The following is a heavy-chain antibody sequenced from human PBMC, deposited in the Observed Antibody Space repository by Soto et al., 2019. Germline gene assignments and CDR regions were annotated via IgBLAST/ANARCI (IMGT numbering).Heavy chain of an antibody. CDR2: INAGNGNT. CDR1: GYTFTSYA. J-gene: IGHJ6*02. Sequence: ASVKVSCKASGYTFTSYAMHWVRQAPGQRLEWMGWINAGNGNTKYSQKFQGRVTITRDTSASTAYMELSSLRSEDTAVYYCARDWELQFLEWFLDYYYGMDVWGQGTTVTV. D-gene: IGHD3-3*01. V-gene: IGHV1-3*01. CDR3: ARDWELQFLEWFLDYYYGMDV.